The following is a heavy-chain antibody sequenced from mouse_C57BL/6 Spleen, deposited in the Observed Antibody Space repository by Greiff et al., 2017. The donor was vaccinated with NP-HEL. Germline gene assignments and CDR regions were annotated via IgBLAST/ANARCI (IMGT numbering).Heavy chain of an antibody. CDR1: GFTFSDYG. CDR2: ISSGSSTI. V-gene: IGHV5-17*01. J-gene: IGHJ4*01. CDR3: ARQGSYYYGSSYNAMDY. D-gene: IGHD1-1*01. Sequence: DVQLVESGGGLVKPGGSLKLSCAASGFTFSDYGMHWVRQAPEKGLEWVAYISSGSSTIYYADTVKGRFTISRDNAKNTLFLQMTSLRSEDTAMYYCARQGSYYYGSSYNAMDYWGQGTSVTVSS.